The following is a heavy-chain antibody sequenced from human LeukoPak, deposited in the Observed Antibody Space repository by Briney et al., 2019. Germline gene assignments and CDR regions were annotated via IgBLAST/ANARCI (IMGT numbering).Heavy chain of an antibody. V-gene: IGHV1-46*01. CDR1: GGTFSSYA. D-gene: IGHD3-22*01. CDR3: AREGDYYDSSGYDPGAFDI. J-gene: IGHJ3*02. Sequence: ASVKVSCKASGGTFSSYAISWVRQAPGQGLEWVGIINPSGGSTSYAQKFQGRVTMTRDTSTSTVYMELSSLRSEDTAVYYCAREGDYYDSSGYDPGAFDIWGQGTMVTVSS. CDR2: INPSGGST.